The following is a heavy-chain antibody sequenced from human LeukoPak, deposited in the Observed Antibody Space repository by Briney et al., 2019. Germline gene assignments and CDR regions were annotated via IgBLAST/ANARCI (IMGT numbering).Heavy chain of an antibody. J-gene: IGHJ4*02. CDR3: ARALWGSYRYTSDY. V-gene: IGHV1-46*01. Sequence: GASVKVSCKASGYTFTSYYIHWVRQAPGQGLEWMGIINPSGGSTGYAQKFQDRVTMSRDTSTSTVYMELSSLRSEDTAVYYCARALWGSYRYTSDYLGQGTLVTVSS. CDR1: GYTFTSYY. D-gene: IGHD3-16*02. CDR2: INPSGGST.